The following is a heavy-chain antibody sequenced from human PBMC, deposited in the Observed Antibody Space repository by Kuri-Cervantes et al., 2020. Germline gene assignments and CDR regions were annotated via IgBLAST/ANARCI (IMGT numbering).Heavy chain of an antibody. D-gene: IGHD3-3*01. V-gene: IGHV4-34*01. Sequence: SETLSLTCAAYGESFSDYYWSWIRQPPGKGLEWIGEINHSGSTNYKPSLKSRVTISIDTSKIQFSLKLTSVTAADTAVYYCARGTTSHDSVDAFDIWGQGTMVTVSS. CDR3: ARGTTSHDSVDAFDI. CDR2: INHSGST. CDR1: GESFSDYY. J-gene: IGHJ3*02.